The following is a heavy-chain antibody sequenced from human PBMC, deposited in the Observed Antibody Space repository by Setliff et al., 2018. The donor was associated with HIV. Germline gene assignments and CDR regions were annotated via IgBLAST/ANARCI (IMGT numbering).Heavy chain of an antibody. CDR1: GGSITNKY. J-gene: IGHJ4*02. D-gene: IGHD6-19*01. V-gene: IGHV4-59*12. CDR3: ARGPPGSSIGWYVGY. CDR2: VSSSGTT. Sequence: SETLSLTCAVSGGSITNKYWSWIRQPPGKGLEWLGYVSSSGTTNYNPSLESRLTISVDTSKNQFSLRLSSVIAADTAVYYCARGPPGSSIGWYVGYWGQGTLVTVSS.